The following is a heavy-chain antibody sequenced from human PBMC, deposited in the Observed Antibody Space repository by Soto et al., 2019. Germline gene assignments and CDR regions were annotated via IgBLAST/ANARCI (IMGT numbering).Heavy chain of an antibody. J-gene: IGHJ6*03. V-gene: IGHV3-66*01. Sequence: GSLRLSCAASGFTVSSNYMSWVRQAPGKGLEWVSVIYSGGSTYYADSVKGRFTISRDNSKNTLYLQMNSLRAEDTAVYYCARSSEYSSSPTLYYYYCYMDVWGKGTTVTVSS. CDR2: IYSGGST. CDR3: ARSSEYSSSPTLYYYYCYMDV. D-gene: IGHD6-6*01. CDR1: GFTVSSNY.